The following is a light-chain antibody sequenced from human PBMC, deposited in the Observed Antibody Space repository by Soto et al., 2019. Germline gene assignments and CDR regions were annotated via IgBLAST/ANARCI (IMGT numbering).Light chain of an antibody. V-gene: IGLV2-14*01. CDR2: EVS. Sequence: QSALTQPASVSGSPGQSITISCTGTSSDVGGYNYVSWYQQHPGKAPKLMIYEVSNRPSGVSNRFSGSKSDNTASLTISGLQAENEADYYSSSYTSSSTYVFGTGTKVTVL. J-gene: IGLJ1*01. CDR1: SSDVGGYNY. CDR3: SSYTSSSTYV.